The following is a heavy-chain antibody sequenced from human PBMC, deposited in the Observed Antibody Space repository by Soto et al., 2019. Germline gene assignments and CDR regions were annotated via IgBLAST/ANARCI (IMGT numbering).Heavy chain of an antibody. V-gene: IGHV5-51*01. CDR1: GYTFTNYL. Sequence: PGEFLKIFCKGSGYTFTNYLLGLVRQMPGKGLEGVGIIYPGGSDTKHNPSFQGQVTISADKSITTTFLRWTSLKASDTAIYYCAASIFYYGMDVWGQGTTVTVSS. CDR2: IYPGGSDT. CDR3: AASIFYYGMDV. J-gene: IGHJ6*02.